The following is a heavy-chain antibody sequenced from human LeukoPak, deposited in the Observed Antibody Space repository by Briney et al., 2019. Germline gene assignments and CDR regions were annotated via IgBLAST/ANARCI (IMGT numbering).Heavy chain of an antibody. CDR3: ARVSTVTNPYFDY. J-gene: IGHJ4*02. V-gene: IGHV3-64*01. CDR1: GFTFSSYA. D-gene: IGHD4-17*01. Sequence: GGSLRLSCAASGFTFSSYAMHWVRQAPGKGLEYVSAISSNGGSTYYANSVKGRFTISRDNSKNTLYLQMGSLRAEDMAVYYCARVSTVTNPYFDYWGQGTLVTVSS. CDR2: ISSNGGST.